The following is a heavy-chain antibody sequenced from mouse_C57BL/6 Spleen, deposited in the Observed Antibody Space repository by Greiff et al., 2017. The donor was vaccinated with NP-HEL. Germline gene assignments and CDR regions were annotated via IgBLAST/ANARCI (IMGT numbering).Heavy chain of an antibody. CDR1: GYTFTSYW. CDR2: IDPSDSYT. J-gene: IGHJ2*01. V-gene: IGHV1-59*01. Sequence: VQLQQSGAELVRPGTSVKLSCKASGYTFTSYWMHWVKQRPGQGLEWIGVIDPSDSYTNYNQKFKGKATLTVDTSSSTAYMQLSSLTSEDSAVDYCAKITTVQEDYWGQGTTLTVSS. D-gene: IGHD1-1*01. CDR3: AKITTVQEDY.